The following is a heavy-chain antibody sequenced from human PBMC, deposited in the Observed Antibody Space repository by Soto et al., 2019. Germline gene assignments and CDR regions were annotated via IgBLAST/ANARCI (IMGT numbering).Heavy chain of an antibody. D-gene: IGHD6-19*01. CDR3: AKDSSGWNSGSDH. CDR1: GFTFSSYG. Sequence: QVQLVESGGGVVQPGRSLRLSCAASGFTFSSYGMHWVRQAPGKGLEWVAVISYDGSNKYYADSVKGRFTISRDNSKNTLYLQMNSLRAEDTAVYYCAKDSSGWNSGSDHWGQGTLVTVSS. J-gene: IGHJ5*02. V-gene: IGHV3-30*18. CDR2: ISYDGSNK.